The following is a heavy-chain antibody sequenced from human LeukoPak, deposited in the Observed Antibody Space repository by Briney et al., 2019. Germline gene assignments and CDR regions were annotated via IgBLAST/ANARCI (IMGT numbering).Heavy chain of an antibody. Sequence: SQTLSLTCAVSGGSISSGGYSWSWIRQPPGTGLESIGYIYHSGSTYYNPSLKSRVTISVNRSKNQFSLKLSSVTAADTAVYYCARGGDYGSGSYYYWGQGTLVTVSS. V-gene: IGHV4-30-2*01. J-gene: IGHJ4*02. CDR1: GGSISSGGYS. D-gene: IGHD3-10*01. CDR2: IYHSGST. CDR3: ARGGDYGSGSYYY.